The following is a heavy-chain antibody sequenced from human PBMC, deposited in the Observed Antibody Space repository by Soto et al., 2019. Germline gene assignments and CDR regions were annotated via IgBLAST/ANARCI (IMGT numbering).Heavy chain of an antibody. D-gene: IGHD6-25*01. CDR1: VFTFSSYW. V-gene: IGHV3-7*01. CDR2: IKQDGSEK. Sequence: WWSLRLSCSASVFTFSSYWMSWFRQAPGKGLEWVANIKQDGSEKYYVDSVKGRFTISRDNAKNSLYLQMNSLRAEDTAVYYCARSPKRAFDIWGQGTMVTVSS. J-gene: IGHJ3*02. CDR3: ARSPKRAFDI.